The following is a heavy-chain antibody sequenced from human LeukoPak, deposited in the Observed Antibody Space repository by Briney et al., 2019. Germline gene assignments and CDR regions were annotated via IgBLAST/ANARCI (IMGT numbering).Heavy chain of an antibody. V-gene: IGHV3-7*01. J-gene: IGHJ4*02. Sequence: GGSLRLSCAASGFTFSSYWMSWVRQAPGKGLEWVANIKQDGSEKYYVDSVKGRFTISRDNSKNTLYLQMKSLRAEDTAVYYCAGPYDSSLDYWGQGALVTVSS. D-gene: IGHD5-12*01. CDR1: GFTFSSYW. CDR3: AGPYDSSLDY. CDR2: IKQDGSEK.